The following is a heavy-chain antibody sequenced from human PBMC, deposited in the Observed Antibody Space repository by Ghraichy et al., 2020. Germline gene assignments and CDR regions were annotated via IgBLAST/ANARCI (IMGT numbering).Heavy chain of an antibody. CDR2: INPNSGAT. V-gene: IGHV1-2*02. Sequence: ASVKVSCKAAGNTFSNYYIHWVRQAPGQGLEWMGWINPNSGATNFAQKFQGRVTMARDTSISTTYMELSRLKSDDTAVYYCVNKHCVISDCHLGVFEYWGQGTLVTVS. J-gene: IGHJ4*02. CDR3: VNKHCVISDCHLGVFEY. D-gene: IGHD3-10*01. CDR1: GNTFSNYY.